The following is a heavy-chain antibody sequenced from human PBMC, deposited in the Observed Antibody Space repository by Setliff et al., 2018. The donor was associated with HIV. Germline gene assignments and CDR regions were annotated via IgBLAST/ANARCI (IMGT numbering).Heavy chain of an antibody. V-gene: IGHV1-8*01. CDR3: AAGLNYYDRSGLGA. Sequence: GASVKVSCKASGHTFTNVDIHWLRRATGQGLEWMGWMNPNTGVSGYAQKFQGRVTITTDESTNTAYMELSSLTSGDTAVYYCAAGLNYYDRSGLGAWGQGTLVTVSS. J-gene: IGHJ5*02. D-gene: IGHD3-22*01. CDR1: GHTFTNVD. CDR2: MNPNTGVS.